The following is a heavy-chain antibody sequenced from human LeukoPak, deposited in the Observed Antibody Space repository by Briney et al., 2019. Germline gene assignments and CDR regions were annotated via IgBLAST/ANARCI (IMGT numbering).Heavy chain of an antibody. CDR1: GFTFSSYS. V-gene: IGHV3-66*02. CDR2: IYTGGST. CDR3: ARGTFDY. J-gene: IGHJ4*02. Sequence: TGGSLRLSCAASGFTFSSYSMNWVRQAPGRGLEWVSVIYTGGSTYYADSVKGRFTISRDNSKNTLYLQMNSLRPEDTAIYYCARGTFDYWGQGTLVTVSS.